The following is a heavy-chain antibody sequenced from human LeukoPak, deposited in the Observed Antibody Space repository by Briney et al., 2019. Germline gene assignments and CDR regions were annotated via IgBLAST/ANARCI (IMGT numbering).Heavy chain of an antibody. J-gene: IGHJ3*02. CDR1: GFTFSSYW. D-gene: IGHD3-16*01. CDR2: IKQDGSEK. CDR3: ARELGAFDI. V-gene: IGHV3-7*01. Sequence: GGSLRLSCAASGFTFSSYWTSWVRQASGKGLEWVANIKQDGSEKYYVDSVKGRFTISRDNAKNSLYLQMNSLRAEDTAVYYCARELGAFDIWGQGTMVTVSS.